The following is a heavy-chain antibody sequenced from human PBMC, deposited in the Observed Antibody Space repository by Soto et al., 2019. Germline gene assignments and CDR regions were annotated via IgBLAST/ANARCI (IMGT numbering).Heavy chain of an antibody. D-gene: IGHD6-13*01. Sequence: EVQLVESGGGLVQPGGSLRLSCAASGFTFSSYSMNWVRQAPGKGLEWVSYISSSSSTIYYADSVKGRFTISRDNAKNSLYLQSNSLGAEDTAVYYCARDREYSSSWYGAFDIRGQGTMVTVSS. V-gene: IGHV3-48*01. J-gene: IGHJ3*02. CDR1: GFTFSSYS. CDR3: ARDREYSSSWYGAFDI. CDR2: ISSSSSTI.